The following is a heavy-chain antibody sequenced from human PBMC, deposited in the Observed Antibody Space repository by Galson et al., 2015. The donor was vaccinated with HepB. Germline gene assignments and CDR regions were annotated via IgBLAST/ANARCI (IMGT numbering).Heavy chain of an antibody. CDR3: ARENDYGDYGAGGAFDI. D-gene: IGHD4-17*01. CDR1: GFTFSSYS. CDR2: ISSSSSTI. J-gene: IGHJ3*02. Sequence: SLRLSCAASGFTFSSYSMNWVRQAPGKGLEWVSYISSSSSTIYYADSVKGRFTISRDNAKNSLYLQMNSLRDEDTAVYYCARENDYGDYGAGGAFDIWGQGTMVTVSS. V-gene: IGHV3-48*02.